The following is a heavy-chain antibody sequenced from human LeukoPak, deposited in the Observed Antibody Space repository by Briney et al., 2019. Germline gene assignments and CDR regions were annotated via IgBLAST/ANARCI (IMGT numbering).Heavy chain of an antibody. V-gene: IGHV4-39*07. J-gene: IGHJ5*02. D-gene: IGHD3-22*01. CDR2: IYYSGST. Sequence: SETLSLTCTVSGGSISSSSYYWGWIRQPPGKGLEWIGSIYYSGSTYYNPSLKSRVTISVDTSKNQFSLKLSSVTAADTAVYYCARDGAANYYDSSGYSNWFDPWGQGTLVTVSS. CDR1: GGSISSSSYY. CDR3: ARDGAANYYDSSGYSNWFDP.